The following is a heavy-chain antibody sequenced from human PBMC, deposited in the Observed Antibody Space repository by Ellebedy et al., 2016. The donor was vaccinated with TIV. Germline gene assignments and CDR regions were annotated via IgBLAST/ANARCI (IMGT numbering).Heavy chain of an antibody. V-gene: IGHV3-23*01. D-gene: IGHD3-22*01. CDR3: AKDYFYDSSGGYFDD. CDR2: ISGSGATT. Sequence: GESLKISCAASGFTFPNSALSWVRQAPGKGLEWVSTISGSGATTYYADSVKGRFTISRDNSKNTLYMQMNSLRAEDTAVYYCAKDYFYDSSGGYFDDWGQGTLVTVSS. J-gene: IGHJ4*02. CDR1: GFTFPNSA.